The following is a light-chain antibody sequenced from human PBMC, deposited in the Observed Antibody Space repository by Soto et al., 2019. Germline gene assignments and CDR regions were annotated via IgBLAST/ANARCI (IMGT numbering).Light chain of an antibody. Sequence: QSVLTQSASVSGSPGQSITISCTGTSSDVGGYNYVSWYQQHPGKAPKLMIYDVSNRPSGVSNRFSGSKSGNTASLTISGLQVEDEADDYCNSYTSRSSTTYVFGTGTKVTVL. CDR1: SSDVGGYNY. CDR3: NSYTSRSSTTYV. V-gene: IGLV2-14*01. CDR2: DVS. J-gene: IGLJ1*01.